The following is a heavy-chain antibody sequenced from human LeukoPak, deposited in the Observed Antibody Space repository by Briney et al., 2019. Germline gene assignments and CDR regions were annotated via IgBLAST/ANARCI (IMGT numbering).Heavy chain of an antibody. Sequence: EASVKVSCKASGYTFTSYGISWVRQAPGQGLEWMGWISAYNGNTNYAQKLQGRVTMTTDTSTSTAYMELRSLRSDDTAVYYCARAKGHPDFADAFDIWGQGTMVTVSS. CDR2: ISAYNGNT. V-gene: IGHV1-18*01. CDR1: GYTFTSYG. CDR3: ARAKGHPDFADAFDI. J-gene: IGHJ3*02.